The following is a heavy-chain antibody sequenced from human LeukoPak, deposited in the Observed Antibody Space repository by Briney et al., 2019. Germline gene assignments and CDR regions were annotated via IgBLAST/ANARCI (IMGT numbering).Heavy chain of an antibody. CDR3: ARGDKKRYGSGSDAFDI. J-gene: IGHJ3*02. V-gene: IGHV1-2*02. Sequence: GASVKVSCKASGYTFTGHYMHWVRQAPGQGLEWMGWINPNSGGTNYAQRFQGRVTMTRDTSISTAYMELSRLRSDDTAVYYCARGDKKRYGSGSDAFDIWGQGTMVTVSS. D-gene: IGHD3-10*01. CDR1: GYTFTGHY. CDR2: INPNSGGT.